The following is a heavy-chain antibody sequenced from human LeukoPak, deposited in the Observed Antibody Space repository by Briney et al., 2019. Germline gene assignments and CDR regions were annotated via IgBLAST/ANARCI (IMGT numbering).Heavy chain of an antibody. CDR1: GFTFSSYG. V-gene: IGHV3-30*02. CDR2: IRYDGSNK. Sequence: GGSLRLSCVASGFTFSSYGMHWVRQAPGKGLEWVAFIRYDGSNKYYADSVKGRFTISRDNSKNTLYLQMNSLRAEDTAVYYCEKWKTLTAMAYYFDHWGQGTLVTVSS. CDR3: EKWKTLTAMAYYFDH. D-gene: IGHD5-18*01. J-gene: IGHJ4*02.